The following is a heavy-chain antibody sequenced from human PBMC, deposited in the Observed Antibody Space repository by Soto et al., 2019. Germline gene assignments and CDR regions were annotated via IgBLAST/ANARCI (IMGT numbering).Heavy chain of an antibody. J-gene: IGHJ6*02. Sequence: PGGSLRLSCAASGFTFSSYAMHWVRQAPGKGLEWVAVISHDGSNKYYADSVKGRFTISRDNSKNTLYLQMNSLRAEDTAVYYCASLIVVVPAAPRAGGMDVWGQGTTVTVSS. D-gene: IGHD2-2*01. V-gene: IGHV3-30-3*01. CDR2: ISHDGSNK. CDR1: GFTFSSYA. CDR3: ASLIVVVPAAPRAGGMDV.